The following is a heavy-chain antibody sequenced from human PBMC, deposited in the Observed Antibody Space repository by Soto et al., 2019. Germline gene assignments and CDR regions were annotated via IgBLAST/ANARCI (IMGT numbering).Heavy chain of an antibody. V-gene: IGHV3-30*18. Sequence: PGGSLRLSCAASGFTFSSYGMHWVRQAPGKGLERVAVISYDGSNKYYAEYVKGRITISRDNSKKTLNLQMNSMRDEDTTVNYCAKDYGYCSGGSCYSSGWFDPWGQGT. CDR2: ISYDGSNK. J-gene: IGHJ5*02. CDR1: GFTFSSYG. D-gene: IGHD2-15*01. CDR3: AKDYGYCSGGSCYSSGWFDP.